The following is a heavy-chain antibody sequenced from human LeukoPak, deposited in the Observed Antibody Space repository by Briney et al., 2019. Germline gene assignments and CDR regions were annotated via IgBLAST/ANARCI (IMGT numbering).Heavy chain of an antibody. D-gene: IGHD6-19*01. CDR2: IKTDGSEK. Sequence: PGGSLRLSCEGSGFTFSNYWMGWVRQAPGKGLQWVANIKTDGSEKYYVGSVEGRFTISRDNDKNSLYLQMSSLRAEDTAIYYCARALYNRGWYPDYFDSWGQGALVTVSS. CDR3: ARALYNRGWYPDYFDS. CDR1: GFTFSNYW. J-gene: IGHJ4*02. V-gene: IGHV3-7*01.